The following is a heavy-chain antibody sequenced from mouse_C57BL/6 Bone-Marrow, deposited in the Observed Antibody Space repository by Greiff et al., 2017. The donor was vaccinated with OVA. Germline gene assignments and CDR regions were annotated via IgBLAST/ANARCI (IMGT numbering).Heavy chain of an antibody. J-gene: IGHJ4*01. CDR2: INPSTGGT. Sequence: EVQLQESGPELVKPGASVKISCKASGYSFTGYYMNWVKQSPEKSLEWIGEINPSTGGTTYNQKFKAKATLTVDKSSSTAYMQLKSLTSEDSAVYYCAREVDSNYLYYAMDYWGQGTSVTVSS. V-gene: IGHV1-42*01. CDR3: AREVDSNYLYYAMDY. D-gene: IGHD2-5*01. CDR1: GYSFTGYY.